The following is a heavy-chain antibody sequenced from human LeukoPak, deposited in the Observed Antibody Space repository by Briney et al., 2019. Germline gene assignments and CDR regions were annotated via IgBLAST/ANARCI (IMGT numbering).Heavy chain of an antibody. CDR3: AKDGSGYYDSMAPYYFDY. CDR1: GFTFDDYA. V-gene: IGHV3-9*03. CDR2: ISWNSGSI. Sequence: PGGSLRLSCAASGFTFDDYAMHWVRQAPGKGLEWVSGISWNSGSIGYADSVKDRFTISRDNAKNSLYLQMNSLRAEDMALYYCAKDGSGYYDSMAPYYFDYWGQGTLVTVSS. D-gene: IGHD3-22*01. J-gene: IGHJ4*02.